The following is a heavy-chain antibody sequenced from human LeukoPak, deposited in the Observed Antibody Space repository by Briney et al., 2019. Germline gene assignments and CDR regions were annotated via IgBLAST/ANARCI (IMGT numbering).Heavy chain of an antibody. D-gene: IGHD3-16*02. J-gene: IGHJ5*02. Sequence: GGSLRLSCAASGCTFSSYAMSWVRQAPGKGLEWVSAISGSGGSTYYADSVKGRFTISRDNSKNTLYLQMNSLRAEDTAVYYCAKARYRAFYNWFDPWGQGTLVTVSS. CDR3: AKARYRAFYNWFDP. CDR1: GCTFSSYA. V-gene: IGHV3-23*01. CDR2: ISGSGGST.